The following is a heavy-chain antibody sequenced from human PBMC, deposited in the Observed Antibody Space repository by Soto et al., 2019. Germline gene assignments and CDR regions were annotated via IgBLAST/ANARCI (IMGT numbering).Heavy chain of an antibody. V-gene: IGHV4-59*01. J-gene: IGHJ5*01. D-gene: IGHD1-26*01. CDR1: SISTYY. CDR3: ARDAVGATHFDS. Sequence: QVQLQESGPGLVKPSETLSLTCTVDSISTYYWNWIRQPPGKGLEWIGYIYYMGRTKYNSSLKSRVTMSIDTSKNHLSLKLSSVTAADTAIYYCARDAVGATHFDSWGQGAPVTVSS. CDR2: IYYMGRT.